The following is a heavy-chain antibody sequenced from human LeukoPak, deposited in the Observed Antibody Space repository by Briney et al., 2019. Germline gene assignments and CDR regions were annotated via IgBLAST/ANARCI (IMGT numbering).Heavy chain of an antibody. Sequence: SETLSLACAVYGGSFSGYYWSWIRQPPGKGLEWSGEINHSGSTNYNPSLKSRVTISVDTSKNQFSAKLSSVTDPDTAVYYCARYQKTGSCRSTSCHDGNWFAPWGQGTLVTVSS. D-gene: IGHD2-2*01. CDR2: INHSGST. V-gene: IGHV4-34*01. CDR1: GGSFSGYY. CDR3: ARYQKTGSCRSTSCHDGNWFAP. J-gene: IGHJ5*02.